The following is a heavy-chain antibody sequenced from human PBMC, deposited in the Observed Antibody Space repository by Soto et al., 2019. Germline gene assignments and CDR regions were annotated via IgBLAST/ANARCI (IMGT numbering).Heavy chain of an antibody. D-gene: IGHD3-10*01. V-gene: IGHV4-34*01. J-gene: IGHJ4*02. CDR1: GGSFSGYY. CDR2: INHSGST. Sequence: SETLSLTCAVYGGSFSGYYWSWIRQPPGKGLEWIGEINHSGSTNYNPSLKSRVTISVDTSKNQFSLKLSSVTAADTAVYYCARAWGSGSYYKGLDYWGQGTLVTVSS. CDR3: ARAWGSGSYYKGLDY.